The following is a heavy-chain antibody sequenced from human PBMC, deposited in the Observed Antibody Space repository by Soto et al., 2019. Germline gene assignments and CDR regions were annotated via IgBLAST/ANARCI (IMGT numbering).Heavy chain of an antibody. CDR3: AKGDYDPLRLHH. CDR2: ISSGGDIT. D-gene: IGHD3-22*01. Sequence: EVQLLESGGGLVQPGGSLRLSCEASGFTFGSATMNWVSQAPREGLEWVSSISSGGDITYYADSVKGRFTISRDNSKNTLSLQMNSLRAEETAIYYCAKGDYDPLRLHHWGQGTLFSVSS. J-gene: IGHJ1*01. CDR1: GFTFGSAT. V-gene: IGHV3-23*01.